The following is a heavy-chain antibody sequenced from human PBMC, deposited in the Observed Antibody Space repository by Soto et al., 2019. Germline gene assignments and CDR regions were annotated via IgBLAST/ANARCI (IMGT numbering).Heavy chain of an antibody. CDR1: GFTFSSYA. D-gene: IGHD2-15*01. CDR2: ISGSGGST. V-gene: IGHV3-23*01. Sequence: EVQLLESGGGLVQPGGSLRLSCAASGFTFSSYAMSWVRQAPGKGLEWVSAISGSGGSTYYADSVKGRFTISRDNSKNTLYPQMNSLRAEDTAVYYCAKEALYCSGGSCYSGSVDYWGQGTLVTVSS. J-gene: IGHJ4*02. CDR3: AKEALYCSGGSCYSGSVDY.